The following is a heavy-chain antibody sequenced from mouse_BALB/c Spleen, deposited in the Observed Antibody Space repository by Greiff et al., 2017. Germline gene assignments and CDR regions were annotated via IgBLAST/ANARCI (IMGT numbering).Heavy chain of an antibody. CDR3: ARFDDGYSTWFAY. D-gene: IGHD2-3*01. J-gene: IGHJ3*01. Sequence: VQLKESGPGLVKPSQSLSLTCTVTGYSITSDYAWNWIRQFPGNKLEWMGYISYSGSTSYNPSLKSRISITRDTSKNQFFLQLNSVTTEDTATYYCARFDDGYSTWFAYWGQGTLVTVSA. CDR1: GYSITSDYA. V-gene: IGHV3-2*02. CDR2: ISYSGST.